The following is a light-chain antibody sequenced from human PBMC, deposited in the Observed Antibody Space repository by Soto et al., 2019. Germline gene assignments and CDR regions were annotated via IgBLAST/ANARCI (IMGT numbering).Light chain of an antibody. CDR1: QSISIW. CDR3: QHITTWT. CDR2: KAS. J-gene: IGKJ1*01. V-gene: IGKV1-5*03. Sequence: DIQMTQSPSTLSASVGDRVTITCRASQSISIWLAWYQQKPGKAPKLLIYKASSLESGVPSRFSGSGSGTEFTLTISSLQPDDFATYYCQHITTWTFGQGTKVDIK.